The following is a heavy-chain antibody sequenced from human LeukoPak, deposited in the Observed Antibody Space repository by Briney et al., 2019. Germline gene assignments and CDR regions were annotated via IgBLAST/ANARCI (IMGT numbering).Heavy chain of an antibody. CDR3: ARRGNDYVWGSYRGSLGF. CDR2: IYHSGST. Sequence: PSETLSLTCAVSGYSINSGFYWGWIRQPPGKGLEWIGRIYHSGSTYYNPSLKSRATISVDTSKNQFSLKLNSVTAADTAVYYCARRGNDYVWGSYRGSLGFWGQGALVTVSS. J-gene: IGHJ4*02. D-gene: IGHD3-16*02. CDR1: GYSINSGFY. V-gene: IGHV4-38-2*01.